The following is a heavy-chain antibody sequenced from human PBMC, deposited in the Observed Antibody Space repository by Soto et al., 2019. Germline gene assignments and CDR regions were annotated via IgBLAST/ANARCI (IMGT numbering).Heavy chain of an antibody. CDR1: GFTFSGYA. J-gene: IGHJ4*02. CDR3: AKKSYPGSWWAGPDY. D-gene: IGHD6-13*01. CDR2: ISGSGGST. V-gene: IGHV3-23*01. Sequence: EVQLLESGGGLVQPGGSLRLSCAASGFTFSGYAMSWVRQAPGKGLEWVSVISGSGGSTYYADSVKGRFTISRDNSKNTLYRQMNSLRAEDTAVYHCAKKSYPGSWWAGPDYWGQGTLVTVSS.